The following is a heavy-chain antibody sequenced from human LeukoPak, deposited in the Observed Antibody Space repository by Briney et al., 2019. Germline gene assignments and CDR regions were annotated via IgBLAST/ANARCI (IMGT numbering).Heavy chain of an antibody. CDR3: ARDNMRDGGIAAAGTDY. CDR2: IKQDGSEK. D-gene: IGHD6-13*01. J-gene: IGHJ4*02. V-gene: IGHV3-7*01. Sequence: QPGGSLRLSCAASGFTFSTYWMSWVRQAPGKGLEWVANIKQDGSEKYYVGSVKGRLTISRDNAKNSLYLQMSSLRAEDTAVYYCARDNMRDGGIAAAGTDYWGQGTLVAVSS. CDR1: GFTFSTYW.